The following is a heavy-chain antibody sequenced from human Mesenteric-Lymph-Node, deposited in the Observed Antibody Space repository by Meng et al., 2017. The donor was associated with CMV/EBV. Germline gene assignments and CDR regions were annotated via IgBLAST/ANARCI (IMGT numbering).Heavy chain of an antibody. CDR3: AKDQYINWVRWFDP. D-gene: IGHD7-27*01. CDR1: GGSISSYY. J-gene: IGHJ5*02. Sequence: ETLSLTCTVSGGSISSYYWSWVRQAPGKGLEWVSATSGSGGNTYYADSVKGRFTISRDNSKNTLYLQMNSLRAEDTAVYYCAKDQYINWVRWFDPWGQGTLVTVSS. V-gene: IGHV3-23*01. CDR2: TSGSGGNT.